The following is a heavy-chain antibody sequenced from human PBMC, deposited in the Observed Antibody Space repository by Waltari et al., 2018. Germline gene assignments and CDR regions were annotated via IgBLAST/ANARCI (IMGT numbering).Heavy chain of an antibody. D-gene: IGHD3-16*01. V-gene: IGHV4-59*11. J-gene: IGHJ3*02. CDR1: DGSLSGHY. CDR3: ARGKGNNAYYSDGFDI. CDR2: FYYSGST. Sequence: QVQLQASGPGLVKPSETLSLTCSVSDGSLSGHYWPWIRQPPGKGLEWVGYFYYSGSTYYNPSLKSRAAISVDTSKSQFSLKLSSVTAADTAVYYCARGKGNNAYYSDGFDIWGPGTMVTVSS.